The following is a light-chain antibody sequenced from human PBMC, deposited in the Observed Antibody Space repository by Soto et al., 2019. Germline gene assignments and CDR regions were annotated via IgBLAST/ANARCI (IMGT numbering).Light chain of an antibody. V-gene: IGKV4-1*01. CDR3: QQSYSTPRT. Sequence: DIVMTQSPDSLAVSLGERATINCKSSQSVLYSSNKKNYLAWYQQKSGQSPKVLIYWASTRESGVPDRFGGSGSGTDFTLTISSLQAEDAAVYYCQQSYSTPRTFGQGTKVEIK. J-gene: IGKJ1*01. CDR1: QSVLYSSNKKNY. CDR2: WAS.